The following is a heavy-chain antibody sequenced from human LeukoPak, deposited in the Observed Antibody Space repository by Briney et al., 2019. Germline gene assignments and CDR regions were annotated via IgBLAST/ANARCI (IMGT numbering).Heavy chain of an antibody. J-gene: IGHJ3*02. Sequence: GGSLRLSCAASGFTFSSYAMSWVRQAPGKGLEWVSAISGSGGTTNYAESVKGRFTISRDNSKNTLYLQMNSLRAEDTAVYYCAKDYYDRMAHAFDIWGQGTMVTVSS. V-gene: IGHV3-23*01. CDR1: GFTFSSYA. CDR2: ISGSGGTT. CDR3: AKDYYDRMAHAFDI. D-gene: IGHD3-22*01.